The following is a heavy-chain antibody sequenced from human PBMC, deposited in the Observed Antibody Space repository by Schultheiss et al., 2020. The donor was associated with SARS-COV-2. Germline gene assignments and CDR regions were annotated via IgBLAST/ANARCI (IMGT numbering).Heavy chain of an antibody. CDR1: GFTFSSYA. CDR3: AREDTSGSTDY. CDR2: ISSSSSYI. J-gene: IGHJ4*02. V-gene: IGHV3-21*01. Sequence: GGSLRLSCAASGFTFSSYAMNWVRQAPGKGLEWVSSISSSSSYIYYADSVKGRFTISRDNAKNALYLQMNSLKVEDTAVYYCAREDTSGSTDYWGQGTLVTVSS. D-gene: IGHD1-26*01.